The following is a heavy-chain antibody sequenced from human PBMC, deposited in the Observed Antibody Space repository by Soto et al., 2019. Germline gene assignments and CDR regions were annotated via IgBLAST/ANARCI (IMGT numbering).Heavy chain of an antibody. D-gene: IGHD6-13*01. CDR3: VRYMYSSSWYPDY. J-gene: IGHJ4*02. Sequence: PGGSLRLSCAASGFTFSSYWMHWVRQAPGKGLVWVARINSDGSSTNYADSVKGRFTISRDNAKNTLYLQMNSLRAEDTAVYYCVRYMYSSSWYPDYWGQGTLVTVPS. CDR1: GFTFSSYW. V-gene: IGHV3-74*01. CDR2: INSDGSST.